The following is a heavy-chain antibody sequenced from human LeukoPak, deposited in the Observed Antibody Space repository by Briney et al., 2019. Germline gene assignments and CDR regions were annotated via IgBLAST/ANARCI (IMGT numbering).Heavy chain of an antibody. V-gene: IGHV4-38-2*02. CDR1: GYSISSGYY. CDR2: IYYSGST. Sequence: PSETLSLTCTVSGYSISSGYYWGWIRQPPGKGLEWIGSIYYSGSTYYNSSLKTRVTISVETSKNQFSLKLSSVTAADTAVYYCARGGGSEWELPLFDYWGQGTLVTVSS. J-gene: IGHJ4*02. D-gene: IGHD1-26*01. CDR3: ARGGGSEWELPLFDY.